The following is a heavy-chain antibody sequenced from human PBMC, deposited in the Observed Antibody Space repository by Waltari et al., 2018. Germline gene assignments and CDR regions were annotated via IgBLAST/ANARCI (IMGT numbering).Heavy chain of an antibody. CDR2: INPNSGGA. D-gene: IGHD3-10*01. CDR3: ARYEGYYGSGSHY. J-gene: IGHJ4*02. V-gene: IGHV1-2*02. Sequence: QVQLVQSGAEVKKPGASVKVSCKASRVNFSGYYIHWVRQAPGQGLEWMGWINPNSGGANYAQKLQGRVTMTTDTSTSTAYMELRSLRSDDTAVYYCARYEGYYGSGSHYWGQGTLVTVSS. CDR1: RVNFSGYY.